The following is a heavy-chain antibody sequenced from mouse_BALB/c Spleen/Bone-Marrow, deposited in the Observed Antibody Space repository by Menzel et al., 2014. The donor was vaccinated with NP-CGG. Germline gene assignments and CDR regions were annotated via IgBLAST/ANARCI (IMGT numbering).Heavy chain of an antibody. D-gene: IGHD2-4*01. CDR1: GYTFTSYT. CDR2: INPSSGYT. V-gene: IGHV1-4*01. J-gene: IGHJ3*01. Sequence: QVQLKHSGAELARPGASVKMSCKASGYTFTSYTMHWVKQRPGQGLEWIGYINPSSGYTNYNQKSKDKATLTADKSSSTAYMQLSSLTSEDSVVYYCARSYYDYDRAWFAYWGQGTLVTVSA. CDR3: ARSYYDYDRAWFAY.